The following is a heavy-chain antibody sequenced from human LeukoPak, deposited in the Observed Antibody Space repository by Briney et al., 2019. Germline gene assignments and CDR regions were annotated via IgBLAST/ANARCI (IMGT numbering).Heavy chain of an antibody. V-gene: IGHV4-59*08. D-gene: IGHD1-26*01. Sequence: PSDTLSLPCTVSGGSISSYYWSWIRQPPGKGLEWMGHIYYSGSTKYNPSLKSRVTISADTSNNKFSLKLRSVTAADTAVYYCARHVRSGSYLDAFDIWGQGTMVTVSS. CDR3: ARHVRSGSYLDAFDI. CDR2: IYYSGST. J-gene: IGHJ3*02. CDR1: GGSISSYY.